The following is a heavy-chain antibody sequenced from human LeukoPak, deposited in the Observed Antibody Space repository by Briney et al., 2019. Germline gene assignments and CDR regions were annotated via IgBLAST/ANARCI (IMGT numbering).Heavy chain of an antibody. CDR1: GGSFSRYY. J-gene: IGHJ4*03. CDR3: ARGATISETGYFDF. V-gene: IGHV4-34*01. Sequence: SETLSLTCAVYGGSFSRYYWSWICQSPGKGLEWIAEIDHRGDTNHNPSVKSRVTISVDTSKNQFSLKVRSLSAADTAVYYCARGATISETGYFDFWGQGTPVTVSS. CDR2: IDHRGDT. D-gene: IGHD5-24*01.